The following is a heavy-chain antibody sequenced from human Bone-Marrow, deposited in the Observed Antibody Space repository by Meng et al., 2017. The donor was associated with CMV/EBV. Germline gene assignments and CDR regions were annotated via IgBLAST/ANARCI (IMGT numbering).Heavy chain of an antibody. D-gene: IGHD1-26*01. Sequence: GESLKISCAGSGFSFTGFGMNWVRQAPGRGLEWVSSISTTRKYIYYSDSVKGRFTISRDNANNSLYLQMNNLRAEDTAVYFCARDDRRDPRVGWYFDLWGRGTLVTVSS. CDR1: GFSFTGFG. J-gene: IGHJ2*01. CDR3: ARDDRRDPRVGWYFDL. V-gene: IGHV3-21*01. CDR2: ISTTRKYI.